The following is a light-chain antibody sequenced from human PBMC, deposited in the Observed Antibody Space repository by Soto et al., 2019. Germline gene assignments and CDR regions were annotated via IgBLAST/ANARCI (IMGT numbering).Light chain of an antibody. J-gene: IGLJ1*01. Sequence: QSALTQPASVSGSPGQSITISCTGTNNLVSWYQQHPGKAPKVVVYEGTKRPSGVSNRFSGSNSGGTASLTISGLQAEDEASYFCCAYVGARSYVFGPETKLTVL. CDR1: NNL. V-gene: IGLV2-23*01. CDR3: CAYVGARSYV. CDR2: EGT.